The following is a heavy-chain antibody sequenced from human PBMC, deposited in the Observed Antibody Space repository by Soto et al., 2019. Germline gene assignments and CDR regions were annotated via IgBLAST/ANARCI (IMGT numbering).Heavy chain of an antibody. CDR2: ISAYNGNT. Sequence: QVQLVQSGAEVMKPGASVKVSCKASGYTFTSYGISWVRQAPGQGLEWMGWISAYNGNTNYAQKLQGRVTMTTDTSTSTAYMELRSLRYDDTAVYYCARDSPSIAASYYYYGMDVWGQGTTVTVSS. J-gene: IGHJ6*02. V-gene: IGHV1-18*01. CDR3: ARDSPSIAASYYYYGMDV. D-gene: IGHD6-6*01. CDR1: GYTFTSYG.